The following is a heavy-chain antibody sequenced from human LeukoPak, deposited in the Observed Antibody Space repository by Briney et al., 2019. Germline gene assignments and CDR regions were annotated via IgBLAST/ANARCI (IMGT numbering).Heavy chain of an antibody. CDR3: AREGYCSSTSCYYFDY. Sequence: PGGSLRLSCAASGFTFSSYGMHWVRQAPGKGLEWVAVIWYEGSNKYYADSVKGRFTISRDNSKNTLYLQMNSLRAEDTAVYYCAREGYCSSTSCYYFDYWGQGTLVTVSS. CDR2: IWYEGSNK. CDR1: GFTFSSYG. D-gene: IGHD2-2*01. J-gene: IGHJ4*02. V-gene: IGHV3-33*01.